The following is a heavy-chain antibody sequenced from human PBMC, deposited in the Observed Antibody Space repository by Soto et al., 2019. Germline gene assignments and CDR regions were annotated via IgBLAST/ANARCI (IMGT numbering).Heavy chain of an antibody. CDR1: GGSFSGYY. J-gene: IGHJ4*02. V-gene: IGHV4-34*01. D-gene: IGHD1-26*01. CDR2: INHRGST. CDR3: ARVEELLGSIGLRPAPYYFDY. Sequence: PSETLSLTCAVYGGSFSGYYWSWIRQPPGKGLEWIGEINHRGSTNYNPSLKSRVTISVDTSKNQFSLKLSSVTAADTAVYYCARVEELLGSIGLRPAPYYFDYWGQGTLVTVSS.